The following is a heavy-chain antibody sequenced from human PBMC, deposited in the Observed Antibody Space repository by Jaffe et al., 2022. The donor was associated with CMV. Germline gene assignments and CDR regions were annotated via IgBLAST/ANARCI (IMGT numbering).Heavy chain of an antibody. V-gene: IGHV4-59*01. D-gene: IGHD6-19*01. J-gene: IGHJ5*02. Sequence: QVQLQESGPGLVKPSETLSLTCTVSGGSISSYYWSWIRQPPGKGLEWIGYIYYSGSTNYNPSLKSRVTISVDTSKNQFSLKLSSVTAADTAVYYCARVGLLGYSSGWYAPFDPWGQGTLVTVSS. CDR2: IYYSGST. CDR1: GGSISSYY. CDR3: ARVGLLGYSSGWYAPFDP.